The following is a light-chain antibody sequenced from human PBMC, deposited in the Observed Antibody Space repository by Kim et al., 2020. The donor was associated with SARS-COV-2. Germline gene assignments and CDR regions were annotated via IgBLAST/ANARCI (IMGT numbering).Light chain of an antibody. CDR2: QAS. CDR3: QHYIRFPYT. V-gene: IGKV1-5*03. Sequence: DIQMTQSPSTLSASVGDRVTITCRASQIVETYLAWYQQKPGKAPTLLVYQASSLQVGVPSRFSGSGSGAEFTLTINCLQPDDFATYYCQHYIRFPYTFGQGTKLEI. J-gene: IGKJ2*01. CDR1: QIVETY.